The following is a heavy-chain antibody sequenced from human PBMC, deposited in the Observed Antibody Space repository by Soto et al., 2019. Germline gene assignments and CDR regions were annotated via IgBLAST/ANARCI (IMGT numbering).Heavy chain of an antibody. CDR2: IYHTGNT. CDR1: GGSISDDSY. Sequence: SETLSLTCTVSGGSISDDSYWSWIRQTPGKGLEWIGYIYHTGNTYYNPSLRSRVSISVDKSKSQFSLKLISVTAADTAVYFCARDASKTLSSVSWFDSWGQGTLVTVSS. D-gene: IGHD6-6*01. V-gene: IGHV4-30-4*01. J-gene: IGHJ5*01. CDR3: ARDASKTLSSVSWFDS.